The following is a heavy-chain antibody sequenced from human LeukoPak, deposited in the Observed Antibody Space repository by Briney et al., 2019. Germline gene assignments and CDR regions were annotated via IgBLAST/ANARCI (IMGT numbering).Heavy chain of an antibody. CDR1: GYTFTSYD. V-gene: IGHV1-2*02. CDR2: INPNSGGT. Sequence: ASVKVSCKASGYTFTSYDINWVRQATGQGLEWMGWINPNSGGTNYAQKFQGRVTMTRDTSISTAYMELSRLRSDDTAVYYCARDRDSAYWGQGTLVTVSS. J-gene: IGHJ4*02. CDR3: ARDRDSAY. D-gene: IGHD2-21*01.